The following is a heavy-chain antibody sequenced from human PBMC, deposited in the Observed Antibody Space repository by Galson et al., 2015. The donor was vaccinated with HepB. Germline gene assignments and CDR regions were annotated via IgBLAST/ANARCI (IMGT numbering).Heavy chain of an antibody. Sequence: SPSRGLEWLGRTYYRAKWYNDYAESVRGRIAIKPDTSKNQFSLQLNSVTAADTAVYYCARDSDIGIDYWGQGTLVTVSS. CDR3: ARDSDIGIDY. D-gene: IGHD1-14*01. J-gene: IGHJ4*02. V-gene: IGHV6-1*01. CDR2: TYYRAKWYN.